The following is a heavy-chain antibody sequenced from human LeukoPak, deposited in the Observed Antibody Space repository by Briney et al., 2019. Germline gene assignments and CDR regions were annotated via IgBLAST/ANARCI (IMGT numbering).Heavy chain of an antibody. CDR3: AAWTDRDYNF. J-gene: IGHJ4*02. CDR2: INPDGSQK. CDR1: GFSFSGSW. Sequence: GGSLRLSCAASGFSFSGSWMNWVRQAPGKGLEWVANINPDGSQKRFVDSVMGRFTMSRDNAKNSVYLQMNRLKSEDTAVFYCAAWTDRDYNFWGQGTLVTVSS. V-gene: IGHV3-7*01. D-gene: IGHD3/OR15-3a*01.